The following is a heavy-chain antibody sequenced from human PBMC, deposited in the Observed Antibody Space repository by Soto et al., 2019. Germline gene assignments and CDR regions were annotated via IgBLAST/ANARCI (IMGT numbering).Heavy chain of an antibody. J-gene: IGHJ6*03. CDR2: INHSGST. CDR3: ARGTLQKMFGRDGGSSGLWHLQTTNYYYYYMDV. CDR1: SGSFSGYY. V-gene: IGHV4-34*01. Sequence: SETLSLTCAVYSGSFSGYYWSWIRQPPGKGLEWIGDINHSGSTNYNASLKSRVTISVDTSKNQFSLKLSSVTAADTAVYYCARGTLQKMFGRDGGSSGLWHLQTTNYYYYYMDVWGKGTTVTVSS. D-gene: IGHD6-6*01.